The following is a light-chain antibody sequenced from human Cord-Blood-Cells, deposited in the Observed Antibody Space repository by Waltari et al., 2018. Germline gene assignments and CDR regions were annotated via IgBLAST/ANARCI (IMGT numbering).Light chain of an antibody. CDR2: EVS. CDR1: SSDVGGYNY. V-gene: IGLV2-14*01. Sequence: QSALTQPASVSGSPGQSITISCPGTSSDVGGYNYVSWYQQHPGKSPKLMIYEVSNLPSGFSNRISGSKSGNASSLTISVLQAEDEADCYCSTYTSSSTYVFGTGTKVTAL. J-gene: IGLJ1*01. CDR3: STYTSSSTYV.